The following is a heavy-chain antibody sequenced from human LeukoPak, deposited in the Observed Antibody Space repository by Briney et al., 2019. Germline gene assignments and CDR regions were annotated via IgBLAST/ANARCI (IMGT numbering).Heavy chain of an antibody. V-gene: IGHV1-18*04. CDR2: ISAYNGNT. Sequence: GASVKVSCKASGYTFTSYGISWVRQAPGQGLEWMGWISAYNGNTNYAQKLQGRVTMTTDTSTSTAYMELRSLRSDDTAVYYCARVPIAVADDGLDYWGQGTLVTVSS. CDR3: ARVPIAVADDGLDY. CDR1: GYTFTSYG. D-gene: IGHD6-19*01. J-gene: IGHJ4*02.